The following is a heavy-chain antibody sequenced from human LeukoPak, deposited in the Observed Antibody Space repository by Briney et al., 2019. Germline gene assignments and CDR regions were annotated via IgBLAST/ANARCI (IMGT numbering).Heavy chain of an antibody. V-gene: IGHV3-30*18. D-gene: IGHD6-19*01. CDR1: GFTFSSYG. J-gene: IGHJ4*02. Sequence: SLRLSCAASGFTFSSYGMHWVRQAPGKGLEWVAVISYDGSNKYYADSVKGRFTISRDNSKNTLYLQMNSLRAEDTAVYYCAKDPGYSSGWYQNWGQGTLVTVSS. CDR3: AKDPGYSSGWYQN. CDR2: ISYDGSNK.